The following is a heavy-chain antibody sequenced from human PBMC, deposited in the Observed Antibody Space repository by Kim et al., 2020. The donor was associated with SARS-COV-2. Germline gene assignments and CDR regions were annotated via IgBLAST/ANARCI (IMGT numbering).Heavy chain of an antibody. J-gene: IGHJ6*02. CDR1: GGSMSNMY. V-gene: IGHV4-59*01. CDR2: IHYSGTT. Sequence: SETLSLTCTVSGGSMSNMYWTWTRQAPGKGLEWLGYIHYSGTTNYNPSLKRRVTMSVDPSKNPFSLKVTSIIAAYTAVYFCSSGVWSIVFLGQGSTFPVS. D-gene: IGHD2-8*02. CDR3: SSGVWSIVF.